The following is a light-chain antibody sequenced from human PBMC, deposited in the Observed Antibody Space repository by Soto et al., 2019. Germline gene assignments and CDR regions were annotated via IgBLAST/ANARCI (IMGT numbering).Light chain of an antibody. CDR3: QQRSDSFT. J-gene: IGKJ3*01. V-gene: IGKV3-11*01. Sequence: PGDRATLSCRASRRVSSYLAWYQQRPGQAPRLLIYDASRRATGVPARFSGSGSGIDFTLTVSSLEPEDFAVYYCQQRSDSFTFGPGTKVDI. CDR1: RRVSSY. CDR2: DAS.